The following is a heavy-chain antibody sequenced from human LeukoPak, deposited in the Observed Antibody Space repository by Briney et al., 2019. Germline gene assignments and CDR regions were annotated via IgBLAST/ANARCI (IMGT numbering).Heavy chain of an antibody. J-gene: IGHJ4*02. CDR1: GFTFSSYA. D-gene: IGHD3-3*01. CDR2: ISGSGGST. Sequence: SGGSLRLSCAASGFTFSSYAMSWVRQAPGKGLEWVSAISGSGGSTYYADSVKGRFTISRDNSKNTLYLQMNSLRAEDTAVYYCAKDVLRFLEWLPRYFDYWGQGTLVTVSS. V-gene: IGHV3-23*01. CDR3: AKDVLRFLEWLPRYFDY.